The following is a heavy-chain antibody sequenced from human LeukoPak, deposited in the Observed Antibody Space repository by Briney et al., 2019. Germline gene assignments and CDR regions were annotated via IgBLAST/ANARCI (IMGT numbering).Heavy chain of an antibody. CDR1: GFTVSSNY. CDR2: IYSGGST. CDR3: AREYSSSRSDAFDV. D-gene: IGHD6-13*01. J-gene: IGHJ3*01. V-gene: IGHV3-53*04. Sequence: GGSLRLSCAASGFTVSSNYMNWVRQAPGKGLEWVSVIYSGGSTYYADSVKGGFTISTHNSENTLYLQMNSMRPEDTVVYYCAREYSSSRSDAFDVWGQGTMVSVSS.